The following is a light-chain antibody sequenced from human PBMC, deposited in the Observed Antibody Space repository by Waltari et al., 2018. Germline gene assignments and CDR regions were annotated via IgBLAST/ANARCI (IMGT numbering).Light chain of an antibody. CDR1: SCSIAPHY. Sequence: NLMLTPPHSVSESPGKTVTISCTPSSCSIAPHYVQWYPQRPGGSPTTVIYGGNQRPYGVPDRFSGSIDTSSDSASLTVSGLRPEDEADYYCQSYDNNNPVVFGGGTKLIVL. CDR3: QSYDNNNPVV. CDR2: GGN. J-gene: IGLJ2*01. V-gene: IGLV6-57*01.